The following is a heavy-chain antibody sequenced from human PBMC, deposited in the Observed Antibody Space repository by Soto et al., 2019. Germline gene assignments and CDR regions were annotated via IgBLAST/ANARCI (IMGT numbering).Heavy chain of an antibody. CDR2: IHYSGST. CDR3: ARKGIPGMDV. D-gene: IGHD6-13*01. V-gene: IGHV4-59*01. Sequence: QVQLQESGPGLVKPSETLSLTCTVSGGSMTSYHWSWIRLPPGKGLEWIGYIHYSGSTNYNPSLESRVTISVDTSKNQFSLKLSSVTAADTAVYYCARKGIPGMDVWGQGTTVTVSS. CDR1: GGSMTSYH. J-gene: IGHJ6*02.